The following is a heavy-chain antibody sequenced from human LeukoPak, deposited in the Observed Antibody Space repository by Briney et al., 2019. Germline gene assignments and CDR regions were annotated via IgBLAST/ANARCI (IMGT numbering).Heavy chain of an antibody. D-gene: IGHD2-15*01. CDR1: GFIFSSHW. CDR2: INRDGSDE. J-gene: IGHJ4*02. Sequence: PGGSLRLSCGASGFIFSSHWMRWVRQAPGKGLEWVADINRDGSDEYYVDSVRGRSTISRDNAKNSVYLQMNSLRPDDTAVYYCGGGPGYWGQGTLVSVTS. CDR3: GGGPGY. V-gene: IGHV3-7*01.